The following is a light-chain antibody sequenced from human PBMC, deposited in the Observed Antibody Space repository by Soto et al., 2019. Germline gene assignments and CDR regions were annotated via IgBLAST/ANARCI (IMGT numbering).Light chain of an antibody. CDR3: ETWDSNTHTG. J-gene: IGLJ3*02. CDR1: SGYSSYI. Sequence: QSVLTQSSSASASLGSSVKLTCTLSSGYSSYIIAWHQQQPGKAPRYLMKLEGSGSYNKGSGVPDRFSGSSSGADRYLTISNLQFEDEADYYCETWDSNTHTGFGGGTKLTVL. CDR2: LEGSGSY. V-gene: IGLV4-60*02.